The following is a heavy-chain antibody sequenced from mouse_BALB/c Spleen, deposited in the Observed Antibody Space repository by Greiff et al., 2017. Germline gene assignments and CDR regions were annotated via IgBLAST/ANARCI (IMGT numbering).Heavy chain of an antibody. J-gene: IGHJ4*01. D-gene: IGHD1-1*01. CDR3: ARDYYGSSHDYYAMDY. CDR2: ISSGGSYT. Sequence: EVQLVESGGGLVKPGGSLKLSCAASGFTFSSYAMSWVRQSPEKRLEWVAEISSGGSYTYYPDTVTGRFTISRDNAKNTLYLEMSSLRSEDTAMYYCARDYYGSSHDYYAMDYWGQGTSVTVSS. CDR1: GFTFSSYA. V-gene: IGHV5-9-4*01.